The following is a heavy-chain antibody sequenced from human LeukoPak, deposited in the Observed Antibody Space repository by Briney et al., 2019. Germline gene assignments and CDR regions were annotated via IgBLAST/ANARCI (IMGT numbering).Heavy chain of an antibody. CDR3: ASRWEPNHAFDI. Sequence: ASVKVSSKASGYTFTGYYMHWVRQAPGQGLEWMGWINPNSGGTNYEQKFQGRVTMTRDTSISTAYMELSRLRSDDTAVYYCASRWEPNHAFDIWGQGTMVTVSS. V-gene: IGHV1-2*02. J-gene: IGHJ3*02. CDR2: INPNSGGT. D-gene: IGHD1-26*01. CDR1: GYTFTGYY.